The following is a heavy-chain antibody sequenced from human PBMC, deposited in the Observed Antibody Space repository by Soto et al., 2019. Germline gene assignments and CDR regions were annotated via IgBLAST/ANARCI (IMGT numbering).Heavy chain of an antibody. Sequence: QVQLVQSGAEVKKPGASVKVSCKASAYTFTGYFVQWVRQAPGQGLEWMGWINPKSGGTNYAQKFQGWVSMTSDTSISTVYMEMNGPSSDDTAGCYCARGSHGDYVGAALGYWGQRTRVMVTS. V-gene: IGHV1-2*04. J-gene: IGHJ4*02. D-gene: IGHD4-17*01. CDR2: INPKSGGT. CDR3: ARGSHGDYVGAALGY. CDR1: AYTFTGYF.